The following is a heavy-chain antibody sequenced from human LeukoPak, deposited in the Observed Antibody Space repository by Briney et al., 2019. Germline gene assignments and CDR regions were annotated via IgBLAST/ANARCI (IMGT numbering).Heavy chain of an antibody. V-gene: IGHV3-15*01. CDR1: GFTFSNAW. CDR3: TTYDFWSVSYAFDI. Sequence: GGSLRLSCAASGFTFSNAWMSWVRQAPGKGLEWVGRIKSKTDGGTTDYAAPVKGRFTISRDDSKNTLYLQMNGLKTEDTAVYYCTTYDFWSVSYAFDIWGQGTMVTVSS. D-gene: IGHD3-3*01. J-gene: IGHJ3*02. CDR2: IKSKTDGGTT.